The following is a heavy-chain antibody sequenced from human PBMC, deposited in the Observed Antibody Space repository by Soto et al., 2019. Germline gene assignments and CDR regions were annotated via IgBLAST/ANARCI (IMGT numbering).Heavy chain of an antibody. CDR3: SRRAPEGFDP. Sequence: PSETLSLTCAVSGGSIGTSAYYWGWIRQAPGKGLEWIGSINHSGNTYLSPSLKDRVTMSVDTSKNSFSLKLRSATAADTGLYYCSRRAPEGFDPWGQGRLVTVSS. CDR1: GGSIGTSAYY. J-gene: IGHJ5*02. V-gene: IGHV4-39*01. CDR2: INHSGNT.